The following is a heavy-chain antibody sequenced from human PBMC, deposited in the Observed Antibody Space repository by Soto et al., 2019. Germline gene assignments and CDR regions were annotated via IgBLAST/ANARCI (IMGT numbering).Heavy chain of an antibody. D-gene: IGHD3-3*01. Sequence: QLQLQESGSGLVKPSQTLSLTCAVSGGSISSGGYSWSWIRQPPGKGLEWIGYIYHSGSTYYNPSLKSRVTISVDRSKNLFSLKLSSVTAADTAVYYCARGYDFWSGYLSPYFDYWGQGTLVTVS. CDR2: IYHSGST. CDR3: ARGYDFWSGYLSPYFDY. J-gene: IGHJ4*02. CDR1: GGSISSGGYS. V-gene: IGHV4-30-2*01.